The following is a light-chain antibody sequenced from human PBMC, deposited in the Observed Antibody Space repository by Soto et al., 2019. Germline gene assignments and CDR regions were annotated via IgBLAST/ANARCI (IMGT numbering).Light chain of an antibody. CDR1: SSDVGSYNL. J-gene: IGLJ2*01. V-gene: IGLV2-23*01. CDR2: EDS. Sequence: QSALTQPASVSGSPGQSITISCTGTSSDVGSYNLVSWYQQHPGKAPKLMIYEDSKRPSGVSNRFSGSKSGNTATLTISGLQAEDEADYYCCSYARSSRVVFGGGTKLTVL. CDR3: CSYARSSRVV.